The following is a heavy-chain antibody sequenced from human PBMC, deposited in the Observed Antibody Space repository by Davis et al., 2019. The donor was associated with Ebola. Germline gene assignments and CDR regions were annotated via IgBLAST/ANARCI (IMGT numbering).Heavy chain of an antibody. J-gene: IGHJ4*02. CDR1: GGSISSHY. D-gene: IGHD1-1*01. Sequence: MPSETLSLTCTVSGGSISSHYWSWVRQPPGKGLEWIADINYSGRTNYNPSLASRVTISIATSKNQFSLKLSSVTAADTAVYYCARGPQLERYDYWGQGTLVTVSS. CDR3: ARGPQLERYDY. CDR2: INYSGRT. V-gene: IGHV4-59*11.